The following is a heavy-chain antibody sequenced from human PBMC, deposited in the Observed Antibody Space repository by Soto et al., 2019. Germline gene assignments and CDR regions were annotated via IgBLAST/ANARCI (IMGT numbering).Heavy chain of an antibody. J-gene: IGHJ4*02. D-gene: IGHD1-7*01. CDR2: IYYSGGT. CDR1: GGSISSGGYY. Sequence: SETLSLTCTVSGGSISSGGYYWSWIRQHPGKGLEWIGYIYYSGGTYYNPSLKSRVTISVDTSKNQFSLKLSSVTAADTAVYYCARETITGTTGPDYWGQGTLVTVSS. CDR3: ARETITGTTGPDY. V-gene: IGHV4-31*03.